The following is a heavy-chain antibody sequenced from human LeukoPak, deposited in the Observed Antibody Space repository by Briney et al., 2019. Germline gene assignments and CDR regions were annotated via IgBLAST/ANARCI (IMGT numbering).Heavy chain of an antibody. Sequence: GGSLRLSCAASGFTVSSNYMSWVRQAPGKGLEWVSVIYSCGSTYYADSVKGRFTISRDNSKNTLYLQMNSLRAEDTAVYYCASRTPAAAGTFDDYWGQGTLVTVSS. V-gene: IGHV3-66*01. CDR1: GFTVSSNY. J-gene: IGHJ4*02. CDR2: IYSCGST. CDR3: ASRTPAAAGTFDDY. D-gene: IGHD6-13*01.